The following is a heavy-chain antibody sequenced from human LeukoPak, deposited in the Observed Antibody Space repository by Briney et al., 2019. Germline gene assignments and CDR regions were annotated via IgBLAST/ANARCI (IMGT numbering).Heavy chain of an antibody. CDR3: ARDSDDYGDYTLDY. CDR1: GYTFTGYY. J-gene: IGHJ4*02. V-gene: IGHV1-2*04. CDR2: INPNSGGT. D-gene: IGHD4-17*01. Sequence: ASVTVSCKASGYTFTGYYMHWVRRAPGQGLEWMGWINPNSGGTNYAQKFQGWVTMTRDTSISTAYMELSRLRSDDTAVYYCARDSDDYGDYTLDYWGQGTLVTVSS.